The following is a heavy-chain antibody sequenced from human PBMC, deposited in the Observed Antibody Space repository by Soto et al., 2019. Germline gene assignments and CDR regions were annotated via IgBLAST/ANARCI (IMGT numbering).Heavy chain of an antibody. CDR2: ISYDGSNK. J-gene: IGHJ4*02. CDR3: ARAYVGKGYSDGYYYFDF. V-gene: IGHV3-30*03. D-gene: IGHD5-18*01. Sequence: GGSLRLSCAASGFTFRSYGMHWVRQVPGKGLEWVATISYDGSNKYSTDSVKGRFTISRDNSKNTLYLQMNSLTTEDTALYYCARAYVGKGYSDGYYYFDFWGQGTLVTVSS. CDR1: GFTFRSYG.